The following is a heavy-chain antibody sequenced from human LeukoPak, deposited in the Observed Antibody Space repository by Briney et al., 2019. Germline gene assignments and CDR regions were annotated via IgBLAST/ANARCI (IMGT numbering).Heavy chain of an antibody. V-gene: IGHV4-59*08. CDR2: IYYSGST. Sequence: SETLSLTCTVSGGSISSYYWSWIRQLPGKGLEWIGDIYYSGSTNYNPSLKSRVTISVDTSKNQFSLRLSSVTAADTAVYYSARLASGSYGPLTPFDYWGQGTLVTVSS. CDR1: GGSISSYY. D-gene: IGHD1-26*01. J-gene: IGHJ4*02. CDR3: ARLASGSYGPLTPFDY.